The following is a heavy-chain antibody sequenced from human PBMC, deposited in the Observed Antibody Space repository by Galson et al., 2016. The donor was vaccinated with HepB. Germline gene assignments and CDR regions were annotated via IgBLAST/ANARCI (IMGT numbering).Heavy chain of an antibody. Sequence: SVKVSCKASGYTFTNYGITWVRQAPGQGLEWMGWISANNNNTIYAQRLQGRFTMTTDTSTNTAYMELRSLRSDDTALYYCARGAPPCITGTLGWFDPWGQGTQVTVFS. D-gene: IGHD1-7*01. CDR2: ISANNNNT. CDR3: ARGAPPCITGTLGWFDP. CDR1: GYTFTNYG. J-gene: IGHJ5*02. V-gene: IGHV1-18*01.